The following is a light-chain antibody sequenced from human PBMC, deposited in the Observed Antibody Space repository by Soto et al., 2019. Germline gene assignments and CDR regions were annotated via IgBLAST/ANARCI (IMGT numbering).Light chain of an antibody. J-gene: IGKJ2*01. CDR2: DAS. V-gene: IGKV1-5*01. CDR1: QSISSW. CDR3: QQYNSYPYT. Sequence: DIQMTQSPSTLSASVGDRVTITCLASQSISSWLAWYQQKPGKAPKLLIYDASSLESGVPSRFSGSGSGTEFTLTISSLQPDDFATYYCQQYNSYPYTVGQGTKLEIK.